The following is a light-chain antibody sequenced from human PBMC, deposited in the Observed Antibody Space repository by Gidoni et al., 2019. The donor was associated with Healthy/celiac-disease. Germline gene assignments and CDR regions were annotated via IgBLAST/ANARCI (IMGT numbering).Light chain of an antibody. V-gene: IGKV3-15*01. Sequence: EIVMTQSPATLSVSPGERATLSCRASQSVSGNLAWYQQKPGQAPRLLIYGASTRATGIPARVRGSGSGTEFTRTISSLQSEDFAVYYCQQDNNWPRTFXQXTKVEIK. J-gene: IGKJ1*01. CDR1: QSVSGN. CDR2: GAS. CDR3: QQDNNWPRT.